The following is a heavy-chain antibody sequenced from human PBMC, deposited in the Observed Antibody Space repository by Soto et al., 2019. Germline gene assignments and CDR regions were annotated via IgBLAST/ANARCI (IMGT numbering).Heavy chain of an antibody. Sequence: ASVKVSCKVSGYTLTELSMHWVRQAPGKGLEWMGSFDPEDGETIYAQKFQGRVTMTEDTSTDTAYMELSSLRSEDTAVYYCATDGGPTYYYDSSGYFSDYWGPRTLVTVSS. J-gene: IGHJ4*02. CDR3: ATDGGPTYYYDSSGYFSDY. D-gene: IGHD3-22*01. CDR2: FDPEDGET. CDR1: GYTLTELS. V-gene: IGHV1-24*01.